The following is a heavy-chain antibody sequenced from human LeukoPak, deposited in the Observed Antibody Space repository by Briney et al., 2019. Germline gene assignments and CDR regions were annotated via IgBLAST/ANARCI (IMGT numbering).Heavy chain of an antibody. D-gene: IGHD4-17*01. CDR2: IYPGDSDT. Sequence: GESLKISCKGSGYRFTSDWIGWVRQMPGKGLEWMGIIYPGDSDTRYSPSFQGQGTISADKSVNTAYQQWSSLKASDTALYYCARRGATVTTYLAFDIWGQGTMVTVSS. CDR3: ARRGATVTTYLAFDI. V-gene: IGHV5-51*01. CDR1: GYRFTSDW. J-gene: IGHJ3*02.